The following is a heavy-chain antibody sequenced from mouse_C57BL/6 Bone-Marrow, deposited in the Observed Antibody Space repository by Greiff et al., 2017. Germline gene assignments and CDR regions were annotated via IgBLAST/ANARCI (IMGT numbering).Heavy chain of an antibody. D-gene: IGHD1-1*01. J-gene: IGHJ1*03. V-gene: IGHV1-5*01. Sequence: EVMLVESGTVLARPGASVKMSCKTSGYTFTSYWMHWVKQRPGQGLEWIGAIYPGNSDTSYNQKFKGKAKLTAVTSASTAYMELSSLTNEDSAVYYCTRWNYGSSYWYFDVWGTGTTVTVSS. CDR3: TRWNYGSSYWYFDV. CDR2: IYPGNSDT. CDR1: GYTFTSYW.